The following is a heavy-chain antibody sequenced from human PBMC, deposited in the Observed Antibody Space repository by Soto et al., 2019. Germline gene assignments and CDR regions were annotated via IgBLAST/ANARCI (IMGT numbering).Heavy chain of an antibody. CDR3: ARDSGGTTVAFGMEV. CDR1: GGTFISYA. Sequence: QVQLVQSGAEVKKPGSSVKVSCKASGGTFISYAISWVRQAPGQGLEWMGGIIPLFGTANYAQKFQGRVTITADESTSTAYMVVGSLRSEDTAVYYCARDSGGTTVAFGMEVWGQGTRVTVSS. D-gene: IGHD4-17*01. V-gene: IGHV1-69*01. J-gene: IGHJ6*01. CDR2: IIPLFGTA.